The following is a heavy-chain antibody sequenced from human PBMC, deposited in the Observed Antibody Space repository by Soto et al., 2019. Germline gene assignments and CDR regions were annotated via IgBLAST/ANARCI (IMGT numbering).Heavy chain of an antibody. V-gene: IGHV3-23*01. Sequence: GGSLRLSCAASGFPFSSYVMSWVRQAPGKGLEWVSAISNSVGNTYYADSVKGRFTISRDNSKNTLYLRMNSLRVEDTAVYYCASRYCSSTSCGPGLFDSWGQGTLVTVSS. CDR1: GFPFSSYV. J-gene: IGHJ4*02. CDR2: ISNSVGNT. CDR3: ASRYCSSTSCGPGLFDS. D-gene: IGHD2-2*01.